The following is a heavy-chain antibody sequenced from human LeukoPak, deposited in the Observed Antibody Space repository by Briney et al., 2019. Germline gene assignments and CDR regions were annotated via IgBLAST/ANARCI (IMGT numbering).Heavy chain of an antibody. D-gene: IGHD2-15*01. Sequence: PSETLSLTCSVSGGSITNYYWSWIRQPPGEGLKWIGYFYYNGRTNYNPSLNPSLRSRVTISVDTSKNQFSLRLSSVTAADTGLYYCSRGPPGYCSGSTTCNWRYMDVWGKGTTVTVSS. CDR2: FYYNGRT. CDR3: SRGPPGYCSGSTTCNWRYMDV. CDR1: GGSITNYY. J-gene: IGHJ6*03. V-gene: IGHV4-59*01.